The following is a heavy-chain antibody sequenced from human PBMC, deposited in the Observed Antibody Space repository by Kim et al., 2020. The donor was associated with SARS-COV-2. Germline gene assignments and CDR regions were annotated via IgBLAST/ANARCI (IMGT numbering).Heavy chain of an antibody. Sequence: GGTNYAKKSQGRVTMTRDTSISTVYLELTSLRSDDTAVYYCARSSLLDFDYWGQGTLVTVSS. CDR2: GGT. D-gene: IGHD3-16*02. CDR3: ARSSLLDFDY. V-gene: IGHV1-2*02. J-gene: IGHJ4*02.